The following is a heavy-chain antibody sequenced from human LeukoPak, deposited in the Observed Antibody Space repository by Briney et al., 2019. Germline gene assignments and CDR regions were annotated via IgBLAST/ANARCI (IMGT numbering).Heavy chain of an antibody. Sequence: PSETLSLTCAVYGGSFSGYDWSWIRQPPGKGLEWIGEINHSGSTNYNPSLKSRGTMSVDTSKNQFSLKLSSVTAADTAVYYCARSLRGFGELSRFWFDPWSQGTLVTVSS. D-gene: IGHD3-10*01. CDR1: GGSFSGYD. CDR2: INHSGST. CDR3: ARSLRGFGELSRFWFDP. V-gene: IGHV4-34*01. J-gene: IGHJ5*02.